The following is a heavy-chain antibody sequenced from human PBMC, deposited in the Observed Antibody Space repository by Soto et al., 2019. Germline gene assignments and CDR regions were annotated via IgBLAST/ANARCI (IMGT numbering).Heavy chain of an antibody. CDR2: IYYSGTT. V-gene: IGHV4-39*01. Sequence: QLQLQESGPGLVKPSETLSLTCTVSGDSISSSNYYWGWIRQPPGKGLEWIGTIYYSGTTYYNPSLKSRLTMSVDTSKNQFSLKLSSVTAAASAVYFCAGRPPPASKIFDYWGQGTLVTVSS. D-gene: IGHD2-2*01. CDR1: GDSISSSNYY. CDR3: AGRPPPASKIFDY. J-gene: IGHJ4*02.